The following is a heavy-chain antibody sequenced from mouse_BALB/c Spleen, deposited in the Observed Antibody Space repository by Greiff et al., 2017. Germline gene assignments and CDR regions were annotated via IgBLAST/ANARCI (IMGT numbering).Heavy chain of an antibody. Sequence: VQLQQSGAELVKPGASVKLSCTASGFNIKDTYMHWVKQRPEQGLEWIGRIDPANGNTKYDPKFQGKATITADTSSNTAYLQLSSLTSEDTAVYYCAGGYYDRYWGQGTTLTVSS. V-gene: IGHV14-3*02. CDR3: AGGYYDRY. J-gene: IGHJ2*01. CDR1: GFNIKDTY. CDR2: IDPANGNT. D-gene: IGHD2-4*01.